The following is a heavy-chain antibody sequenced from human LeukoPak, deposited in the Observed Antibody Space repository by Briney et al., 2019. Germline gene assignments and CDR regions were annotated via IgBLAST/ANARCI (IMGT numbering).Heavy chain of an antibody. Sequence: GGSLRLSCAASGFTFSSYWMSWVRQAPGKGLEGVAFIRYDGSNKYYADSVKGRFTISRDNSKNPLYLQMNSLRAEDTAVYYCAKDKDGSGSLDYWGQGTLVTVSS. V-gene: IGHV3-30*02. CDR3: AKDKDGSGSLDY. J-gene: IGHJ4*02. D-gene: IGHD3-10*01. CDR2: IRYDGSNK. CDR1: GFTFSSYW.